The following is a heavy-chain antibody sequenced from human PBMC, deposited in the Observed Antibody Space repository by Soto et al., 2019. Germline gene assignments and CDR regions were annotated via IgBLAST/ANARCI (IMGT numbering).Heavy chain of an antibody. V-gene: IGHV3-23*01. D-gene: IGHD3-9*01. J-gene: IGHJ4*02. CDR1: GFTFSSYA. CDR3: AHFDWFIDY. Sequence: EVPLLESGGGLVQPGGSLRLSCAAPGFTFSSYAMSWVRQAPGKGLEWVSAISGSGASTYYAASVKGRLTISRDNSKNTLYLQMNSLIAADTAVYYCAHFDWFIDYWGQGTLVTVSS. CDR2: ISGSGAST.